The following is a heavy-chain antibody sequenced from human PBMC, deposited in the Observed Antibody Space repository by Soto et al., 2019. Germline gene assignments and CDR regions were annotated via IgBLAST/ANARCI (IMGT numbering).Heavy chain of an antibody. J-gene: IGHJ6*02. Sequence: EVQLVESGGGLVKPGGSLRLSCAASGFTFSTYSMNWVRQAPGKGLEWVSSISSSSSYIYYADSVKGRFTISRDNAKNSLYLQMHSLRAEDTAVYYCARVVDYYGPYYYYGMDVWGQGTTVTVSS. V-gene: IGHV3-21*01. CDR3: ARVVDYYGPYYYYGMDV. D-gene: IGHD3-10*01. CDR2: ISSSSSYI. CDR1: GFTFSTYS.